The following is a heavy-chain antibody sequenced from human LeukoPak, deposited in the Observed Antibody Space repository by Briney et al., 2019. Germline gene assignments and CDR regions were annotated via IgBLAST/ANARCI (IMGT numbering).Heavy chain of an antibody. J-gene: IGHJ6*02. V-gene: IGHV1-2*02. CDR2: INPNSGGT. CDR1: GYTFTGYY. Sequence: ASVKVSCKASGYTFTGYYMHWVRQAPGQGLEWMGWINPNSGGTNYTQKFQGTVTMTRDTSISTAYMELSRLRSDDTAVYYCARDLAVAAAGPGYYYYGMDVWGQGTTVTVSS. D-gene: IGHD6-13*01. CDR3: ARDLAVAAAGPGYYYYGMDV.